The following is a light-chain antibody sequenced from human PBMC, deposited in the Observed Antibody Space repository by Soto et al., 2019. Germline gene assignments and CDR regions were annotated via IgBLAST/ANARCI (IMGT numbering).Light chain of an antibody. Sequence: EIVLTQSPGSVSLSPGDRATLSCRASQSLTSNYLAWYQQKPGQAPRLVIYSASSRAPGIPDRFSGSGSGTDFTLTISGLQPEDFAVYYCQQYVSAPRTFGQGTKVEAK. CDR2: SAS. V-gene: IGKV3-20*01. CDR3: QQYVSAPRT. J-gene: IGKJ1*01. CDR1: QSLTSNY.